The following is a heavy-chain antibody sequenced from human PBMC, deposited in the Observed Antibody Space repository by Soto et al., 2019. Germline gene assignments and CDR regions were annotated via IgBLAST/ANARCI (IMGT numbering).Heavy chain of an antibody. CDR3: ARDLVVGATVQDY. J-gene: IGHJ4*02. CDR1: GFTFSSYA. D-gene: IGHD1-26*01. Sequence: LRLSCAASGFTFSSYAMHWVRQAPGKGLEWVAVISYDGSNKYYADSVKGRFTISRDNSKNTLYLQMNSLRAEDTAVYYCARDLVVGATVQDYWGQGTLVTVSS. V-gene: IGHV3-30-3*01. CDR2: ISYDGSNK.